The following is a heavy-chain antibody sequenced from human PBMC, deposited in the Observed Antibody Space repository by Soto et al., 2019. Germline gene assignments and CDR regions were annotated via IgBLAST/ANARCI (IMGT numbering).Heavy chain of an antibody. J-gene: IGHJ4*02. V-gene: IGHV2-26*01. Sequence: QVTLKESGPVLVKPTETLTLTCTVSGFSLSKARMGVSWIRQPPGKALEWLAHIFWNDERSYNTSLKSRLTISRDTSKSQVALTMTNVDPVDTGTYFCARALREGLPIYYFDSWGQGTLVTVSS. D-gene: IGHD1-26*01. CDR1: GFSLSKARMG. CDR3: ARALREGLPIYYFDS. CDR2: IFWNDER.